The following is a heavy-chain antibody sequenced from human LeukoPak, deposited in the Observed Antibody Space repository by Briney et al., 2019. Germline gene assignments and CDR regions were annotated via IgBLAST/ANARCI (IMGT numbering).Heavy chain of an antibody. CDR3: ARDWKTNSFDY. CDR2: IYPSGNI. V-gene: IGHV3-53*01. D-gene: IGHD1-1*01. CDR1: GFTLSNSY. J-gene: IGHJ4*02. Sequence: GGSLRLSCAASGFTLSNSYMSWVRQAPGKGLEWVSLIYPSGNIYYADSVKGRFTISRDNSKNTLYLQMDSLRAEDTAIYYCARDWKTNSFDYWGQGTLVTVSS.